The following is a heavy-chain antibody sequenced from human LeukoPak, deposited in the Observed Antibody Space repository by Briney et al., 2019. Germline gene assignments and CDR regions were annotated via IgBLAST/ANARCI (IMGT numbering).Heavy chain of an antibody. Sequence: SETLSLTCTVSGGSISSSSYYWGWIRQPPGKGLEWIGSIYYSGSTYYNPSLKSRVTISVDTSKNQFSLKLSSVTAADTAVYYCASTYGSGSYYSMDYWGQGTLVTVSS. CDR2: IYYSGST. V-gene: IGHV4-39*01. D-gene: IGHD3-10*01. CDR1: GGSISSSSYY. J-gene: IGHJ4*02. CDR3: ASTYGSGSYYSMDY.